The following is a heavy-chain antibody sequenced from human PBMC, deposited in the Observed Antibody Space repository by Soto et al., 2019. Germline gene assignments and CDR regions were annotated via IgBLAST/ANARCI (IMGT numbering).Heavy chain of an antibody. Sequence: SETLSLTCTVSGGSISSSSYYWGWIRQPPGKGLEWIGSIYYSGSTYYNPPLKSRVTISVDTSKNQFSLKLSSVTAADTAVYYCARTSITIFGVVRVYYYYYMDVWGKGTTVTVSS. CDR2: IYYSGST. CDR1: GGSISSSSYY. V-gene: IGHV4-39*01. D-gene: IGHD3-3*01. J-gene: IGHJ6*03. CDR3: ARTSITIFGVVRVYYYYYMDV.